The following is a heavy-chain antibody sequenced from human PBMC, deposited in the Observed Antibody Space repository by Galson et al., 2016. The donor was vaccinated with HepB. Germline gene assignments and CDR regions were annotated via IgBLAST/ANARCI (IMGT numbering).Heavy chain of an antibody. Sequence: QSGAEVTKPGESLRISCKGSGCTFSSHWITWVRQMPGKGLEWMGRIDPSDSYTNYSPSFEGHVTISTNKTINTAYLQWSSLKASDTAMYYCARLGTTTVTKFDYWGQGTPVTVST. J-gene: IGHJ4*02. D-gene: IGHD4-17*01. CDR3: ARLGTTTVTKFDY. CDR1: GCTFSSHW. CDR2: IDPSDSYT. V-gene: IGHV5-10-1*01.